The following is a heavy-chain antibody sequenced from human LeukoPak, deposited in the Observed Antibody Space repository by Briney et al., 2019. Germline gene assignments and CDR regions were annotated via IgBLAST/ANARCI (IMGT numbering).Heavy chain of an antibody. Sequence: GASAKVSCKASGYTFTTYGISWVRQAPGQGLEWMGWISGYNGNTNYAQKFQGRVIMTTDTSTTTAYMELRSLRSDDTAVYYCARDRGVAPFDYWGQGTLVTVSS. CDR3: ARDRGVAPFDY. CDR2: ISGYNGNT. V-gene: IGHV1-18*01. CDR1: GYTFTTYG. J-gene: IGHJ4*02. D-gene: IGHD3-3*01.